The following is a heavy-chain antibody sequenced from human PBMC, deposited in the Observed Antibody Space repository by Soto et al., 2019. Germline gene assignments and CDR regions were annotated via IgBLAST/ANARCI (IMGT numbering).Heavy chain of an antibody. CDR1: GGSISSGGYY. CDR2: IYYSGST. CDR3: ARDKATITMRVKGGGSWFDP. J-gene: IGHJ5*02. D-gene: IGHD3-22*01. Sequence: SETLSLTCTVSGGSISSGGYYWSWIRQHPGKGLEWIGYIYYSGSTYYNPSLKSRVTISVDTSKNPFSLKLSSVTAADTAVYYCARDKATITMRVKGGGSWFDPWGQGTLVTVSS. V-gene: IGHV4-31*03.